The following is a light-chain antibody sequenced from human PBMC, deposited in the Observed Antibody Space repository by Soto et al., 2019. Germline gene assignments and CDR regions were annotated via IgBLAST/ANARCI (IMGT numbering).Light chain of an antibody. CDR1: SSDVGGYNY. Sequence: QSVLTQPASVSGSPGQSITISCTGTSSDVGGYNYVSWYQQHPGQAPKLIIYEVTNRPSGISNRFSGSKSGNTASLTISGLQTEDEADYYCISFTSRHIYVFGTGTKLTVL. V-gene: IGLV2-14*01. J-gene: IGLJ1*01. CDR2: EVT. CDR3: ISFTSRHIYV.